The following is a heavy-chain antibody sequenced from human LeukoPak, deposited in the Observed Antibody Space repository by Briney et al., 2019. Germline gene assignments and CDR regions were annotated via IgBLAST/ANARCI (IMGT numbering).Heavy chain of an antibody. CDR2: IWNDGSNK. Sequence: GGSLRLSCAASGFTFSSYGMHWVRQAPGKGLEWVAVIWNDGSNKYYADSVKGRFTISRDNSKNTLYLQMNSLRAEDTAVYYCAKDRIVGATTSIDYWGQGTLVTVSS. CDR3: AKDRIVGATTSIDY. CDR1: GFTFSSYG. V-gene: IGHV3-33*06. J-gene: IGHJ4*02. D-gene: IGHD1-26*01.